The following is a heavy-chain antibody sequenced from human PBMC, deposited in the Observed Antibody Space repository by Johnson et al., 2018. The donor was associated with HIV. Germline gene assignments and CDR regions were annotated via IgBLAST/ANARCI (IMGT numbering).Heavy chain of an antibody. CDR2: ISYDGSNK. Sequence: VQLVESGGGVVQPGRSLRLSCAASGFSFSSYAMHWVRQAPGKGLEWVAGISYDGSNKYYADSVKGRLTISWDNATNSLYQQMNRLRAEDTALYYCARELGSGEGAFDIWGQGTRVTVSS. CDR1: GFSFSSYA. V-gene: IGHV3-30-3*01. D-gene: IGHD7-27*01. CDR3: ARELGSGEGAFDI. J-gene: IGHJ3*02.